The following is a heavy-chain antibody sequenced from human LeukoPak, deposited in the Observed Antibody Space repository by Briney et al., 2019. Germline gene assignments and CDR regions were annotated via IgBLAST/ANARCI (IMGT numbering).Heavy chain of an antibody. J-gene: IGHJ6*03. D-gene: IGHD3-22*01. CDR3: ARPTYYYDSSVYTWGAHYYHYYMDV. CDR1: GGSFSGYY. V-gene: IGHV4-34*01. Sequence: SETLSLTCAVYGGSFSGYYWSWIRQPPGKGLEWIGEINHSGSTNYNPSLKSRVTISVDTSKNQFSLKLSSVTAADTAVYYCARPTYYYDSSVYTWGAHYYHYYMDVWGKGTTVTVSS. CDR2: INHSGST.